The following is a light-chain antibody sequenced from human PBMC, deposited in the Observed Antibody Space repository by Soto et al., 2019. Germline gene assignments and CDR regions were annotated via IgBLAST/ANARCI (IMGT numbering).Light chain of an antibody. V-gene: IGKV3-20*01. CDR2: GAS. CDR3: QQYGSSPLT. Sequence: EIVLTQSPGTLSLSPGERATLSCRASQSVSSSYLAWYQQKPGQAPRLLIYGASSRATGIPDRFSGSGSGTDFTLTISRLEPEDFAVYYCQQYGSSPLTFGGGTKLECK. CDR1: QSVSSSY. J-gene: IGKJ4*01.